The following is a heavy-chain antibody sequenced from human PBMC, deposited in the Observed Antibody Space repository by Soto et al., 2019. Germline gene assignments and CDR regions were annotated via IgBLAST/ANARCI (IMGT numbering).Heavy chain of an antibody. CDR1: GFTFSRLT. J-gene: IGHJ4*02. CDR3: ARDRLRLGELSLLGYFDY. Sequence: QVQLEESGGGVVQPGRSLRLSCAASGFTFSRLTMHWVRQAPGKGLEWVASISYDGSNKYYADSVKGRFTISRDNSKNTLSVQMDSLRAEDTAVYYCARDRLRLGELSLLGYFDYWGQGTLVTVSS. V-gene: IGHV3-30*04. CDR2: ISYDGSNK. D-gene: IGHD3-16*02.